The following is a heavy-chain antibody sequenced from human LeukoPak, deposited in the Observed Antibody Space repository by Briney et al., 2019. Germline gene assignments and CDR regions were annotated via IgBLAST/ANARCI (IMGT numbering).Heavy chain of an antibody. V-gene: IGHV5-51*01. CDR1: GYGFTSYW. J-gene: IGHJ4*02. Sequence: GESLKISCKGSGYGFTSYWIGWVRQMPGKGLEWMGIIYPGDSDTRYSPSFQGQVTISADKSISTAYLQWSSLKASDTAMYYCARHEDRYYDSSGYGLDYWGQGTLVTVSS. D-gene: IGHD3-22*01. CDR2: IYPGDSDT. CDR3: ARHEDRYYDSSGYGLDY.